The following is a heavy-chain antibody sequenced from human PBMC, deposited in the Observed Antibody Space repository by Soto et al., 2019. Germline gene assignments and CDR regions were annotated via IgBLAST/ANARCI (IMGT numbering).Heavy chain of an antibody. D-gene: IGHD1-26*01. Sequence: EVQLVDSGGGLVQPGGSLRLSCAASGFIFSNYVISWFRQAPGKGLEWVSSISDSGGTSYYADSVKGRFTISRDNSKNTLYLLMNSLRAEDTAIYYSAKRPRALLTLDYWGQGTLVTVSS. J-gene: IGHJ4*02. CDR3: AKRPRALLTLDY. V-gene: IGHV3-23*04. CDR1: GFIFSNYV. CDR2: ISDSGGTS.